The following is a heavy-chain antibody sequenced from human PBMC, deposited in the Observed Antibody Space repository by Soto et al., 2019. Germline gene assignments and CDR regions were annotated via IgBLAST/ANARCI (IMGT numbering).Heavy chain of an antibody. CDR2: IWYDGSNK. CDR3: ARVRGGYYYYMDV. D-gene: IGHD3-16*01. J-gene: IGHJ6*03. V-gene: IGHV3-33*01. CDR1: GFTFSSYG. Sequence: QVQLVESGGGVVQPGRSLRLSCAASGFTFSSYGMHWVRQAPGKGLEWVAVIWYDGSNKYYADSVKGRFTISRDNSKNTLYLQMNSLRAEDTAVYYCARVRGGYYYYMDVWGKGTTVTVSS.